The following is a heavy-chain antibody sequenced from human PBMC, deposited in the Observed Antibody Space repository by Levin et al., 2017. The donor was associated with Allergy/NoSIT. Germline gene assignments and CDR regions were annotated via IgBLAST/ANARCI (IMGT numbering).Heavy chain of an antibody. J-gene: IGHJ3*02. D-gene: IGHD3/OR15-3a*01. CDR3: ARLGPPASYAFDI. CDR1: GGSISGYY. Sequence: PSETLSLTCTVSGGSISGYYWSWIRQPPGKELEWIAYIYNSVTTNYSPSLKSRLSTSVDTSRNQISLTLSSVTAADTAVYYCARLGPPASYAFDIWGQGMMVTVSS. CDR2: IYNSVTT. V-gene: IGHV4-59*01.